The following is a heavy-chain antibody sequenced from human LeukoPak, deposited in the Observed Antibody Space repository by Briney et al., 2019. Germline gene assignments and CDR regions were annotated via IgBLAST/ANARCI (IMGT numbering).Heavy chain of an antibody. CDR2: ISNDGSKK. J-gene: IGHJ4*02. CDR1: GFTFSSYS. D-gene: IGHD5-18*01. CDR3: AKDRYSYAFEYSDS. V-gene: IGHV3-30*18. Sequence: GGSLRLSCAASGFTFSSYSMNWVRQAPGKGLDWVAVISNDGSKKYYADSVKGRFTISRDNSKNTLSLLLSSLRAEDTAVYYCAKDRYSYAFEYSDSWGQGTLVTVSS.